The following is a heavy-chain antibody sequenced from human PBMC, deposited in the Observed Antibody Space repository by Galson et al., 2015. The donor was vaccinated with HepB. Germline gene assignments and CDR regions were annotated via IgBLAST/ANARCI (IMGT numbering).Heavy chain of an antibody. J-gene: IGHJ5*02. D-gene: IGHD6-13*01. CDR3: ARNIAAAGHNWFDP. CDR1: GYTFTGYY. V-gene: IGHV1-2*06. CDR2: INPNSGGT. Sequence: SVKVSCKASGYTFTGYYMHWVRQAPGQGLEWMGRINPNSGGTNYAQKFQGRVTMTRDTSISTAYMELSRLRSDDTAVYYCARNIAAAGHNWFDPWGQGTLVTVSS.